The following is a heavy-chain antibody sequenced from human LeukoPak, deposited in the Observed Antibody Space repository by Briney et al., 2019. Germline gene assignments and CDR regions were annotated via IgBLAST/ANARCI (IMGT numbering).Heavy chain of an antibody. Sequence: PGWSLRLSCAVSGLIFSNYGMIWVRQAPGKGLEWVSGISGGGGTTYYADSVKGRFTITRDNSKNTLFLQMNSLRVEDTAVYYCAKDRGIWGQGTMVTVSS. CDR3: AKDRGI. V-gene: IGHV3-23*01. J-gene: IGHJ3*02. CDR1: GLIFSNYG. CDR2: ISGGGGTT.